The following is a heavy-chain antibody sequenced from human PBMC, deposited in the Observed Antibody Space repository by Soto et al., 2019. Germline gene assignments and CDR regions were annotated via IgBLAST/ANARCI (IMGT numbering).Heavy chain of an antibody. CDR2: IGTAGDP. Sequence: EVQLVESGGGLVQPGGSLRLSCAASGFTFSSYDMHWVRQATGKGLEWVSAIGTAGDPYYPGSVKGRFTISRENAKNSLYLQMNSLRAGDTAVYYCARAPPRSDGMDVWGQGTTVTVSS. CDR3: ARAPPRSDGMDV. V-gene: IGHV3-13*05. J-gene: IGHJ6*02. CDR1: GFTFSSYD.